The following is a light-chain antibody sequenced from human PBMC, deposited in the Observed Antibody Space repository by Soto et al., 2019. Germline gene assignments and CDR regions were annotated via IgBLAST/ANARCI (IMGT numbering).Light chain of an antibody. CDR2: GAS. V-gene: IGKV3-20*01. J-gene: IGKJ1*01. CDR1: QSVSNNY. Sequence: EVVLTQSPGTLSLSQGERATLSCRASQSVSNNYLAWYQQKPGQAPRLLICGASNRATGIPDRFSGSGSGTDFTLTISRLEPEDFAVYYCQQYGSSGTFGQGTKVDIK. CDR3: QQYGSSGT.